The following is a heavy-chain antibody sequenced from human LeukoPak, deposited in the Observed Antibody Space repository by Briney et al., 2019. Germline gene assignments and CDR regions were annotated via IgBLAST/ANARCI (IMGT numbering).Heavy chain of an antibody. Sequence: GGSLRLSCEVSGFTFTDYWMSWVRQAPGKGLEWVANIKEEGGEKNYVDSVKGRFTISRDNALYLQMNSLRAEDTAVYYCARTAGYSSGWYDPYYFDYWGQGTLVTVSS. CDR1: GFTFTDYW. CDR2: IKEEGGEK. D-gene: IGHD6-19*01. J-gene: IGHJ4*02. CDR3: ARTAGYSSGWYDPYYFDY. V-gene: IGHV3-7*01.